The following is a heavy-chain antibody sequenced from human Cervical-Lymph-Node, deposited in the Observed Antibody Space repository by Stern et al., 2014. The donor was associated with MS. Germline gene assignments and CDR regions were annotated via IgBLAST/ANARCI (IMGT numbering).Heavy chain of an antibody. CDR1: GSTVNSNY. V-gene: IGHV3-66*01. CDR3: TREMAARRLDP. J-gene: IGHJ5*02. Sequence: QLVESGGTLVQPGGSLRLSCAASGSTVNSNYMTWVRQAPGQGLEWVSIFYSGISTYYAESVKGRFSFSIDNSKNTLFLHMNNLRVEDTAMYYCTREMAARRLDPWGQGTLVIVSA. CDR2: FYSGIST. D-gene: IGHD5-24*01.